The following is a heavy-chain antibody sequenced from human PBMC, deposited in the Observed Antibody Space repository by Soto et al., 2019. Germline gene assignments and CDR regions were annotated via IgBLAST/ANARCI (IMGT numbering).Heavy chain of an antibody. V-gene: IGHV1-8*01. CDR3: ASRVRRSDYFLGSYRLDAFDI. CDR2: MNPNSGNT. D-gene: IGHD3-16*02. Sequence: QVQLVQSGAEVKKPGASVKVTCKASGCTFTSYDINWVRQATGQGLEWMGGMNPNSGNTGYAQKFQGRVTMTRNSSIITAYMELSSLRAEDTAVYYCASRVRRSDYFLGSYRLDAFDIWGQGTMVTVSS. CDR1: GCTFTSYD. J-gene: IGHJ3*02.